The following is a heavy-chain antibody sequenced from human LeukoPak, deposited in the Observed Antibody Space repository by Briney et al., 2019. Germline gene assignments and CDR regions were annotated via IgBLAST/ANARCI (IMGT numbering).Heavy chain of an antibody. Sequence: PGGSLRLSCAASGFTFSSYAMHWVRQAPGKGLEWVAVISYDGSNKYYADSVKGRFTISRDNSKNTLYLQMNSLRAEDTAVYYCVTGIHYGWYYFDYWGQGTLVTVSS. CDR2: ISYDGSNK. V-gene: IGHV3-30-3*01. J-gene: IGHJ4*02. CDR3: VTGIHYGWYYFDY. D-gene: IGHD3-10*01. CDR1: GFTFSSYA.